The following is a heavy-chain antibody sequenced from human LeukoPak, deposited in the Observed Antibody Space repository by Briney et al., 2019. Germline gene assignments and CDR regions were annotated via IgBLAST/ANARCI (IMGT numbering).Heavy chain of an antibody. Sequence: PGGSLRLSCAASGFTFSSYWMSWVRQAPGKGLEWAANIKQDGSEKYYVDSVKGRFTISRDNAKNSLYLQMNSLRAEDTAVYYCARERSSSWYGEYNWFDPWGQGTLVTVSS. D-gene: IGHD6-13*01. J-gene: IGHJ5*02. CDR2: IKQDGSEK. V-gene: IGHV3-7*01. CDR3: ARERSSSWYGEYNWFDP. CDR1: GFTFSSYW.